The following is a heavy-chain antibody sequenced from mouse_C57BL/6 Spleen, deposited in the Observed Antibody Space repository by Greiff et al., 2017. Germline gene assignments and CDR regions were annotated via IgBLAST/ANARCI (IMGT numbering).Heavy chain of an antibody. CDR1: GYTFTDYN. Sequence: EVQLQQSGPELVKPGASVKIPCKASGYTFTDYNMDWVKQSHGKSLEWIGDINPNNGGTIYNQKFKGKATLTVDKSSSTAYMELRSLTSEDTAVYYCARDPDGYGWYFDVWGTGTTVTVSS. CDR3: ARDPDGYGWYFDV. V-gene: IGHV1-18*01. D-gene: IGHD2-3*01. CDR2: INPNNGGT. J-gene: IGHJ1*03.